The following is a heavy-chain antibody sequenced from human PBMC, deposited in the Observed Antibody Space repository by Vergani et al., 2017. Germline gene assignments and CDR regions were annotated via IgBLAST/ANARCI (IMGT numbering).Heavy chain of an antibody. CDR1: GYTFTGYY. D-gene: IGHD6-13*01. J-gene: IGHJ6*02. Sequence: QVQLVQSGAEVKKPGASVKVSCKASGYTFTGYYMHWVRQAPGQGLEWMGWINPNSGGTNYAQKFQGRVTMTRDTSISTAYMELSRLRSDDTAVYYCARDSSIIAAAGGPGVGMDVWGQGTTVTVSS. CDR3: ARDSSIIAAAGGPGVGMDV. CDR2: INPNSGGT. V-gene: IGHV1-2*02.